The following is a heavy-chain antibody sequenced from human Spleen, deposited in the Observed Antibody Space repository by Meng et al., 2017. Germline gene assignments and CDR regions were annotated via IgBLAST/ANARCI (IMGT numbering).Heavy chain of an antibody. V-gene: IGHV3-48*03. Sequence: GESLKISCAASGFSISSFEMNWVRQAPGKGLEWVSYISRSGSVIYYADSVKGRFTISRDNAKNSVYLQMNILRAEDTAVYYCVRDFWEGGYFHISTGSSYDAFDMWGPGTMVTVSS. CDR3: VRDFWEGGYFHISTGSSYDAFDM. CDR1: GFSISSFE. D-gene: IGHD3-9*01. J-gene: IGHJ3*02. CDR2: ISRSGSVI.